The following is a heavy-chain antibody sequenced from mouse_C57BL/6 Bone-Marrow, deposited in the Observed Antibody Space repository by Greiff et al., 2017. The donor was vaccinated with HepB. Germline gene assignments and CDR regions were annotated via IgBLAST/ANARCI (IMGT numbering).Heavy chain of an antibody. J-gene: IGHJ2*01. CDR1: GFSFNTYA. CDR3: VRHGGGYYLFDY. V-gene: IGHV10-1*01. Sequence: EVQLVESGGGLVQPKGSLKLSCAASGFSFNTYAMNWVRQAPGKGLAWVARIRSKSNNYATYYADSVKDRFTISRDDSESMLYLQMNNLKTEDTAMYYCVRHGGGYYLFDYWGQGTTLTVSS. D-gene: IGHD2-3*01. CDR2: IRSKSNNYAT.